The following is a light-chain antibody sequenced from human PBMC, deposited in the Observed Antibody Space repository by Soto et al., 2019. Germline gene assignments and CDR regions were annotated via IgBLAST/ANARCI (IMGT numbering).Light chain of an antibody. V-gene: IGKV3-20*01. CDR3: QQFEISGVT. Sequence: EIVLTQSPGTLSLSPGERATLSCRTTQSVSSNYVAWYQQKPGQAPRLLVYGASSRATGIPDRFSDSVSGTEFTLTISRLEPEDFAVYYCQQFEISGVTFGPGTKVDIK. CDR2: GAS. CDR1: QSVSSNY. J-gene: IGKJ3*01.